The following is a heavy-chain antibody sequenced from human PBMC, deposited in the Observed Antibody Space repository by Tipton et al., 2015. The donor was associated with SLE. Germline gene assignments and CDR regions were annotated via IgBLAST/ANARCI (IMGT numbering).Heavy chain of an antibody. CDR1: GGSMSSYY. CDR2: ISYSGST. J-gene: IGHJ4*02. V-gene: IGHV4-59*01. D-gene: IGHD6-19*01. CDR3: AGGGYSSGWYGDYFVY. Sequence: GLVKPSETLSLTCTVSGGSMSSYYWSWIRQPPGKGLEWIGYISYSGSTNYSPSLKSRVTISLDTSKTQFSLKLRSVTAADTAIYYCAGGGYSSGWYGDYFVYGGRETLVPFPS.